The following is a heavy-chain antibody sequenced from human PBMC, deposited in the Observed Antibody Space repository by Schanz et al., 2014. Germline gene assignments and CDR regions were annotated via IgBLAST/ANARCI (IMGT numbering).Heavy chain of an antibody. CDR3: ARAFQAGGGFDF. D-gene: IGHD2-15*01. CDR1: GFTFSDYY. V-gene: IGHV3-30*03. CDR2: ISYNGYNI. J-gene: IGHJ4*02. Sequence: QVQLVESGGGVVQPGRSLRLSCAASGFTFSDYYMNWIRQAPGKGLEWVSFISYNGYNIYYADSVKGRFTISRDNSKNTLYLRMISLRAEDTAMFYCARAFQAGGGFDFWGQGTMVSVSS.